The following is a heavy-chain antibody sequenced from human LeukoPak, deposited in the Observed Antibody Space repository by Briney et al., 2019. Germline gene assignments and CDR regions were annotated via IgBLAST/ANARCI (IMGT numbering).Heavy chain of an antibody. Sequence: SETLSLTCTVSGGSISSYYWSWIRQPPGKGLEGIGYIYYSGSTNYNPSLKSRVTISVDTSKNQFSLKLSSVTAADTAVYYCAGYYGSGSSYYFDYWGQGTLVTVSS. CDR2: IYYSGST. J-gene: IGHJ4*02. D-gene: IGHD3-10*01. CDR3: AGYYGSGSSYYFDY. V-gene: IGHV4-59*01. CDR1: GGSISSYY.